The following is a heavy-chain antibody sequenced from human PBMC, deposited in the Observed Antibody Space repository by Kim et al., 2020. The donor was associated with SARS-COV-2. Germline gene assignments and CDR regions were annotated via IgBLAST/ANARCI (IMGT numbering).Heavy chain of an antibody. CDR2: IYDSGNT. V-gene: IGHV4-31*03. J-gene: IGHJ6*02. D-gene: IGHD6-19*01. Sequence: SETLSLTCTVSGGSISNGGYYWNWIRQHPGKGLEWIGYIYDSGNTYYTPSLKSRLSISVDTSKNQFSLKLSSVTAADTAVYYCARRPLAAVNGMDVWGQGTTVTVSS. CDR3: ARRPLAAVNGMDV. CDR1: GGSISNGGYY.